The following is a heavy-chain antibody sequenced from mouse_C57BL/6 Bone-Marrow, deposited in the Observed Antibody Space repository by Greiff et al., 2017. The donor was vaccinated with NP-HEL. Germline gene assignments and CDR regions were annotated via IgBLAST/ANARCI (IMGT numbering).Heavy chain of an antibody. CDR1: GFSFTSYG. J-gene: IGHJ3*01. V-gene: IGHV2-9*01. Sequence: VKLVESGPGLVAPSQSLSITCTASGFSFTSYGVDWVRQPPGKGLEWMGVIWGGGSKNYNSALMSRLSISKDNTKSQVFLKMNIQQTDDTAMYYCAKQKAVFFAYWGQGTLVTVSA. CDR2: IWGGGSK. CDR3: AKQKAVFFAY.